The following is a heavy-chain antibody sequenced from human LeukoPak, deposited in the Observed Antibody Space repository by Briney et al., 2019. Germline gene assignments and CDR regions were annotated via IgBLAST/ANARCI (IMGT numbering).Heavy chain of an antibody. CDR2: ISSNGGTT. CDR1: GFTFSTHL. CDR3: VKGSAPGMAVAGWGNWLDP. V-gene: IGHV3-64D*06. D-gene: IGHD6-19*01. Sequence: GGPLTHSRSASGFTFSTHLMHWVRQAPAKGVEYVASISSNGGTTYYADSVKGRSTISRDDFKNTLYLQMTSLRAEDTAVYFCVKGSAPGMAVAGWGNWLDPWGQGILVAVSS. J-gene: IGHJ5*02.